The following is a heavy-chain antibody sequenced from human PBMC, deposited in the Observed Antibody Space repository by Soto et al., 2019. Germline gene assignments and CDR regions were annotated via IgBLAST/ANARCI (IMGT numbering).Heavy chain of an antibody. J-gene: IGHJ3*02. CDR3: AREEQQLVLRAFDI. D-gene: IGHD6-13*01. CDR2: INAYNGNT. CDR1: GYTFTSYG. V-gene: IGHV1-18*01. Sequence: ASLKVYCKTAGYTFTSYGISGGRRTNGQRLEWMGWINAYNGNTKYSQKFQGRVTITRDTSASTAYMELSSLRSEDTAVYYCAREEQQLVLRAFDIWGQGTMVTVSS.